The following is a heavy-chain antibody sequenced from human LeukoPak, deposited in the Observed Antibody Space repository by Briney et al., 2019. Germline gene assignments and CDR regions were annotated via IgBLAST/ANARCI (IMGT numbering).Heavy chain of an antibody. CDR3: ASLDRGSYYSFDY. Sequence: GGSLRLSCAASGFTVSSNYMSWVRQAPGKGLEWVSVIYSCGSTYYADSVKGRFTISRDNSKNTLYLQMNSLRAEDTAVYYCASLDRGSYYSFDYWGQGTLVTVSS. CDR1: GFTVSSNY. CDR2: IYSCGST. D-gene: IGHD1-26*01. J-gene: IGHJ4*02. V-gene: IGHV3-66*01.